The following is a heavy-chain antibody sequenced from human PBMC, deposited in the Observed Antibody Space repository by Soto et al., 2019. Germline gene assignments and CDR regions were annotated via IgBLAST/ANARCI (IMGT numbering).Heavy chain of an antibody. Sequence: ITLKESGPTLVKPTQTLTLTCTFSGFSLTSTAVGVNWIRQPPGKALEWLALIYWDDNNQYNPSLKSRLTVTKDTSKNQVVLTMTNMDPVDTATYYCAHGSGWLSDYWGQGTLVTVSS. CDR2: IYWDDNN. D-gene: IGHD6-19*01. CDR3: AHGSGWLSDY. J-gene: IGHJ4*02. V-gene: IGHV2-5*02. CDR1: GFSLTSTAVG.